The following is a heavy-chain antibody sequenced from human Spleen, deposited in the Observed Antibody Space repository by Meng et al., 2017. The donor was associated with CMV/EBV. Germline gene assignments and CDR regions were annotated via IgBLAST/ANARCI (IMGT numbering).Heavy chain of an antibody. D-gene: IGHD3-9*01. Sequence: GFTLRDYYMNWIRQAPGKGLEWVSYISSSGSTKYYVDSVRGRFTISRDNAKKSLYLQMNSLRAEDTAVYYCARDTIREAFFYGMDVWGQGTTVTVSS. CDR1: GFTLRDYY. J-gene: IGHJ6*02. CDR2: ISSSGSTK. V-gene: IGHV3-11*01. CDR3: ARDTIREAFFYGMDV.